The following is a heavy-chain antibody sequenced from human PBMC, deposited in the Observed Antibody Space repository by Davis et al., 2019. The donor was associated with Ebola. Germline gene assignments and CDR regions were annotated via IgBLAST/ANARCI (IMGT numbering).Heavy chain of an antibody. V-gene: IGHV1-69*04. CDR2: IIPILGIA. Sequence: SVKVSCKASGGTFSSYAISWVRQAPGQGLEWMGRIIPILGIANYAQKFQGRVTITADESTSTAYMELSSLRSEDTAVYYCARSPQLWLFKDVWGQGTTVTVSS. CDR1: GGTFSSYA. D-gene: IGHD5-18*01. CDR3: ARSPQLWLFKDV. J-gene: IGHJ6*02.